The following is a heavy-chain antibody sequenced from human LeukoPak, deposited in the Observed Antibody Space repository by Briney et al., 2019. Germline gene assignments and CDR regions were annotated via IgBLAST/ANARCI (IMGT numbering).Heavy chain of an antibody. CDR1: GFTFSDHY. J-gene: IGHJ4*02. CDR3: ARGYYYDSSGYYLYYFDY. Sequence: GGSLRLSCAASGFTFSDHYMSWIRQAPGKGLEWVSYISSSGSTIYYADSVKGRFTISRDNAKNSLYLQMNSLRAEDTAVYYCARGYYYDSSGYYLYYFDYWGQGTLVTVSS. D-gene: IGHD3-22*01. V-gene: IGHV3-11*04. CDR2: ISSSGSTI.